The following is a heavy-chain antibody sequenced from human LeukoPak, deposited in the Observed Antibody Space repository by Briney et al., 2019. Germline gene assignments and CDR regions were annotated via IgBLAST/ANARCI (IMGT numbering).Heavy chain of an antibody. Sequence: PVKVSCKASGGTFSSYAISWVRQAPGQGLEWMGGIIPIFGTANYAQKFQGRVTITADESTSTAYMELSSLRSEDTAVYYCARVLAYCGGDCYLGAFDIWGQGTMVTVSS. D-gene: IGHD2-21*02. J-gene: IGHJ3*02. V-gene: IGHV1-69*13. CDR3: ARVLAYCGGDCYLGAFDI. CDR2: IIPIFGTA. CDR1: GGTFSSYA.